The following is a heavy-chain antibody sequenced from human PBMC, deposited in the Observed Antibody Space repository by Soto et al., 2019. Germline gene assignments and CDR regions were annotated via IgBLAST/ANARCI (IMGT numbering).Heavy chain of an antibody. D-gene: IGHD4-4*01. V-gene: IGHV3-30*19. CDR1: GFIFSTYP. CDR2: ISDDGGTK. CDR3: ARGGKPAVTIDF. Sequence: QVQLVESGGGVVQPGGSLRLSCAASGFIFSTYPIHWVRQAPVKGLEWAAIISDDGGTKLYADSVKGRFTISRDNSKNTLYLQMNSLRPEDTAVYYCARGGKPAVTIDFWGQGTLVTVSS. J-gene: IGHJ4*02.